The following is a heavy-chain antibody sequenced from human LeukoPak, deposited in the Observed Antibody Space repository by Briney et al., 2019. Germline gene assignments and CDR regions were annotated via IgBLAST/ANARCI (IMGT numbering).Heavy chain of an antibody. D-gene: IGHD5-18*01. CDR3: ARGPALWGSYGYSPVSSWFDP. V-gene: IGHV3-30*01. CDR2: ISYDGSNK. CDR1: GFTFSSYA. J-gene: IGHJ5*02. Sequence: GRSLRLSCAASGFTFSSYAMHWVRQAPGKGLELVAVISYDGSNKYYADSVKGRFTISRDNSKNTPYLQMNSLRAEDTAVYYCARGPALWGSYGYSPVSSWFDPWGQGTLVTVSS.